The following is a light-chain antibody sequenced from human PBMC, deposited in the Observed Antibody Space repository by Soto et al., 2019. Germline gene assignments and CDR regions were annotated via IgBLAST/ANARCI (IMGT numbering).Light chain of an antibody. Sequence: AIRMTQSPSSFSASTGDRVTITCRASQGIXSXLAWYQQKPGKAPKLLIYAASTLQSGVPSRFSGSGSGTDFTLTISCLQSEDFATYYCQQYYSYPLTFGGGTKVEIK. CDR1: QGIXSX. V-gene: IGKV1-8*01. CDR3: QQYYSYPLT. J-gene: IGKJ4*01. CDR2: AAS.